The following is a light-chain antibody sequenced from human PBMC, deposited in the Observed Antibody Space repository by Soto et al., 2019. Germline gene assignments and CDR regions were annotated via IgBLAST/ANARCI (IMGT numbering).Light chain of an antibody. CDR2: DVT. J-gene: IGLJ2*01. V-gene: IGLV2-14*03. CDR1: SSDVGRYKL. Sequence: QSVLTQPASVSESPGQSITISCTGTSSDVGRYKLVSWYQQHPGKAPKLMIYDVTNRPSGVSNRFSGSKSGNTASLTISGLQAEDEDDYYCSSYTTRTTLIFGGGTKLTVL. CDR3: SSYTTRTTLI.